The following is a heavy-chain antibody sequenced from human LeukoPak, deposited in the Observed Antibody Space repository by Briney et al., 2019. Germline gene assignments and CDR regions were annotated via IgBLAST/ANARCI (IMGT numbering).Heavy chain of an antibody. CDR2: IIPIFGIA. CDR1: GGTFSSYA. Sequence: GASVKVSCKASGGTFSSYAISWVQQAPGQGLEWMGRIIPIFGIANYAQKFQSRVTITADKSTSTAYMELSSLRSEDTAVYYCARDEYCGGDCYFWFDPWGQGTLVTVSS. CDR3: ARDEYCGGDCYFWFDP. J-gene: IGHJ5*02. D-gene: IGHD2-21*02. V-gene: IGHV1-69*04.